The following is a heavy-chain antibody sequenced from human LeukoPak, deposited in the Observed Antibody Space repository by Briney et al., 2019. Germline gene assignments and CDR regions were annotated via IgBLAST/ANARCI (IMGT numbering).Heavy chain of an antibody. CDR2: INHSGST. CDR3: ARGKWGWPVAMSRNWFDP. Sequence: SETLSLTCAVYGGSFSFYYWSWPRQPPGKGLEWIGEINHSGSTNYSTSHKSRVTISVDTSKTQFSLKLSSVTATDTAVYYCARGKWGWPVAMSRNWFDPWGRGTLVTVSS. J-gene: IGHJ5*02. D-gene: IGHD5-12*01. CDR1: GGSFSFYY. V-gene: IGHV4-34*01.